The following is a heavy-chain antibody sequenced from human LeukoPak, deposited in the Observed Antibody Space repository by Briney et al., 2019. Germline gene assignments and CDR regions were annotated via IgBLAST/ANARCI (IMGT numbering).Heavy chain of an antibody. CDR1: GYSFTSYW. CDR2: IYPGDSDT. CDR3: ARGGGGQQLVHRLWFDP. J-gene: IGHJ5*02. V-gene: IGHV5-51*01. D-gene: IGHD6-13*01. Sequence: GESLKISCKGSGYSFTSYWIGWGRQMPGKGLEWIGIIYPGDSDTKYSPSFQGQVPHSADKSISTAYLQWSSLKASDTAMYYCARGGGGQQLVHRLWFDPWGQGTLVTVSS.